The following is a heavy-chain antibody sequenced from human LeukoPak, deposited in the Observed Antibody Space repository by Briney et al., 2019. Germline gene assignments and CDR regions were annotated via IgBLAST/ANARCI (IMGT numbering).Heavy chain of an antibody. J-gene: IGHJ4*02. CDR3: ARGLRVGNTGYYFDY. V-gene: IGHV4-59*01. D-gene: IGHD1-26*01. CDR1: GGSISSNF. Sequence: PSETLSLTCTVSGGSISSNFWSWIRQPPGKGLEWIGYIHYSGTTSYNASLKSRITMSVDTSKNQFSLTLNSVTAADTAVYYCARGLRVGNTGYYFDYWGQGTLVTVSS. CDR2: IHYSGTT.